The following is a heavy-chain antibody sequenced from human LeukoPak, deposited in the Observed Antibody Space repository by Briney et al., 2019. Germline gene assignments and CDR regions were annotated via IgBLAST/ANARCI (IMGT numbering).Heavy chain of an antibody. J-gene: IGHJ4*02. Sequence: GSLRLSCAASGFTFSSYAMNWVRQAPGKGLEWVSGITLNGGTTGYADSVRGRFTISRDNAKNSLYLQMNSLRAEDTAFYHCVRDRSYGAFDYWGQGTLVTVSS. CDR1: GFTFSSYA. D-gene: IGHD5-18*01. CDR3: VRDRSYGAFDY. CDR2: ITLNGGTT. V-gene: IGHV3-20*01.